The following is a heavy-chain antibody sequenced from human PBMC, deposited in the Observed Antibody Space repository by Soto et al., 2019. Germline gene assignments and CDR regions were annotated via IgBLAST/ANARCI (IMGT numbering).Heavy chain of an antibody. V-gene: IGHV3-53*01. D-gene: IGHD6-13*01. J-gene: IGHJ4*02. CDR2: FYSGGSA. CDR3: ARGYESSSWNVAY. Sequence: QSGGSLRLSCAASGLTVSSNYMSWVRQAPGKGLEWVSLFYSGGSAYYAESVKGRFTISRDSSKNTLYLQMNRLRVDDTAVYYCARGYESSSWNVAYWGQGTLVTVSS. CDR1: GLTVSSNY.